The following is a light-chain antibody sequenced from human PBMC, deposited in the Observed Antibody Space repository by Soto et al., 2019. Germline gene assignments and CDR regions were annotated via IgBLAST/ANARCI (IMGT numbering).Light chain of an antibody. Sequence: EIVMTQSPATLSVSPGERATLSCRASQSVNSNLAWYRQKPGQAPRLLISDASTRATGVPARFSGSGSGTEFTLTIISLPSADSGIYYCQQYNFWPPLTFGGGTKVEIK. CDR3: QQYNFWPPLT. CDR1: QSVNSN. J-gene: IGKJ4*01. CDR2: DAS. V-gene: IGKV3-15*01.